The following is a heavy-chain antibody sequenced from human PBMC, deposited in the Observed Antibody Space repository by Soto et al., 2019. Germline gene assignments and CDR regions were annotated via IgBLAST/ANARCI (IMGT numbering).Heavy chain of an antibody. CDR3: ARTLYSSSWWFDP. CDR1: GYTFTSYY. Sequence: QVQLVQSGAEVKKPGASVKVSCKASGYTFTSYYMHWVRQAPGQGLEWMGIINPSGGSTSYAQKFQGRVTMTRDTSTSTVYMDLSSLSSADTAVYYCARTLYSSSWWFDPWGQGTLVTVSS. D-gene: IGHD6-6*01. V-gene: IGHV1-46*03. J-gene: IGHJ5*02. CDR2: INPSGGST.